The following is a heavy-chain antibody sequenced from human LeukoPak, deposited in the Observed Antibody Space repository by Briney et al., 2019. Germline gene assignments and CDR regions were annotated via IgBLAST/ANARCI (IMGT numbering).Heavy chain of an antibody. CDR3: TRANWGSDY. CDR2: MNPNSGKA. V-gene: IGHV1-8*01. J-gene: IGHJ4*02. Sequence: ASVKVSCKTSGYTFTNYDMNWVRQAPGQGLEWMGWMNPNSGKAGYLEKFRGRVILTRNISINTAYMELNTLTSDDTAIYYCTRANWGSDYWGQGTLVTVSS. D-gene: IGHD7-27*01. CDR1: GYTFTNYD.